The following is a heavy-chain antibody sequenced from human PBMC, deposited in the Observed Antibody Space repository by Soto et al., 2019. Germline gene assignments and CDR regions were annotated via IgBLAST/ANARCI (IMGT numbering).Heavy chain of an antibody. V-gene: IGHV3-23*01. J-gene: IGHJ4*02. CDR1: GFDFSTYA. Sequence: EVHLLESGGTLVQPGGSLRLSCAASGFDFSTYAMTWVRQAPGKGLEWVSGIINSGATTYYADSVKGRFTISRDNSRNTLYLQMSSLRVDDTAMYYCAKDWPGTISVTSDFWGQGTLFTVSS. CDR3: AKDWPGTISVTSDF. D-gene: IGHD4-17*01. CDR2: IINSGATT.